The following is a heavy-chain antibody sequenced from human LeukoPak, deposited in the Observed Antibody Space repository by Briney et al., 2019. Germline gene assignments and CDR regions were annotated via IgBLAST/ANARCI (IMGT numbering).Heavy chain of an antibody. J-gene: IGHJ6*03. D-gene: IGHD2-15*01. V-gene: IGHV6-1*01. CDR2: TYYRSNLYN. CDR1: GDSFSSNSAA. Sequence: SQTLSLTCAISGDSFSSNSAAWNWIRQSPSRGLEWLGRTYYRSNLYNDYAVSVKIRITINPDTSKNQFSLQLNSVTPEDTAVYYCARDPGYCSGGSCYSDYYYMDVWGKGTTVTVSS. CDR3: ARDPGYCSGGSCYSDYYYMDV.